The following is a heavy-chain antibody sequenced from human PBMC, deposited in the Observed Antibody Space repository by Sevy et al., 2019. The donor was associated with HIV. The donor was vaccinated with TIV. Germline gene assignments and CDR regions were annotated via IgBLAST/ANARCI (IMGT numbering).Heavy chain of an antibody. CDR3: ARATNRQAFDI. Sequence: GGSLRLSCAASGFTFSSYAMHWVRQAPGKGLEWVAVISYDGSNKYYADSVKGRFTISRDNSKNTLYLQMNSLRAEDTAVYYCARATNRQAFDIWGQWTMVTVSS. CDR1: GFTFSSYA. J-gene: IGHJ3*02. V-gene: IGHV3-30-3*01. CDR2: ISYDGSNK. D-gene: IGHD5-12*01.